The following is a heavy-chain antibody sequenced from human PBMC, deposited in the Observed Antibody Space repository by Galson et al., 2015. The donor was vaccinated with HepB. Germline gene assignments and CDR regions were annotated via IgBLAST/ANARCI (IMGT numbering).Heavy chain of an antibody. CDR3: AKDWRYYGSGTVVPYMDV. CDR1: GFTFSSYS. CDR2: ISSSSSYI. Sequence: GSLRLSCAASGFTFSSYSMNWVRQAPGKGLEWVSSISSSSSYIYYADSVKGRFTISRDNSKNTLYLQMNSLRAEDTAVYYCAKDWRYYGSGTVVPYMDVWGKGTTVTVSS. V-gene: IGHV3-21*01. D-gene: IGHD3-10*01. J-gene: IGHJ6*03.